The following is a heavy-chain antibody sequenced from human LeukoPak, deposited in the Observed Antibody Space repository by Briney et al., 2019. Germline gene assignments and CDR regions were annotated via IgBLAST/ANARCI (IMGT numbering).Heavy chain of an antibody. CDR1: GFTFSSYS. CDR2: ISSSSSYI. D-gene: IGHD2-2*01. CDR3: ARASYCSSTSCYRAPFDY. J-gene: IGHJ4*02. Sequence: PGGSLRLSCAASGFTFSSYSMNWVRQAPGKGLEWGSSISSSSSYIYYADSVKGRFTISRDNAKNSLYLQMNSLRAEDTAVYYCARASYCSSTSCYRAPFDYWGQGTLVTVSS. V-gene: IGHV3-21*01.